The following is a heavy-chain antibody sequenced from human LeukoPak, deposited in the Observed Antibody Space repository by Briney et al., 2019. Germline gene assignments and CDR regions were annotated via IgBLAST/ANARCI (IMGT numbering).Heavy chain of an antibody. CDR1: GFTFSSYG. J-gene: IGHJ4*02. CDR2: IWYDGSNK. CDR3: AKDLNSYGYDYFHY. D-gene: IGHD5-18*01. Sequence: PGRSLRLSCAASGFTFSSYGMHWVRQAPGKGLEWVAVIWYDGSNKYYADSVKGRFTISRDNSKNTLYLQMNSLRAEDTAVYYCAKDLNSYGYDYFHYWGQGTLVTVSS. V-gene: IGHV3-33*06.